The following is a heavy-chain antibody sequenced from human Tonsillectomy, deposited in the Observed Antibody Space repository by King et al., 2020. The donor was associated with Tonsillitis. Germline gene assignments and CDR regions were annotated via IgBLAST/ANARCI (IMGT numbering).Heavy chain of an antibody. CDR2: ISDCGGST. V-gene: IGHV3-23*04. CDR1: GFTFSSYG. Sequence: DVQLVESGGGLVQPGGSLRLSCAASGFTFSSYGMSWVRQAPGKGLEWGSSISDCGGSTYYAESVKGRFTISRNNSKDTVYLQINSLRADDTAVYYCAKGLTSSARLPEYWGQGTLVTVSS. CDR3: AKGLTSSARLPEY. D-gene: IGHD6-25*01. J-gene: IGHJ4*02.